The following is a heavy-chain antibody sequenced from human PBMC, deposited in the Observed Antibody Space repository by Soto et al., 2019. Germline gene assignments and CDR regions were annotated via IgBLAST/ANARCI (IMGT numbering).Heavy chain of an antibody. V-gene: IGHV3-48*02. CDR1: GFTFSSHA. D-gene: IGHD3-16*01. J-gene: IGHJ4*02. Sequence: EVQLVESGGGLVQPGGSLRLSCAVSGFTFSSHAMNWVRQAPGKGLEWVAYIHSIRSIIYYADSVKGRFTISRDNAKNSLYLQMDSLIDDDTAVYYCARDARNADYDYWGQGTLVTVSS. CDR2: IHSIRSII. CDR3: ARDARNADYDY.